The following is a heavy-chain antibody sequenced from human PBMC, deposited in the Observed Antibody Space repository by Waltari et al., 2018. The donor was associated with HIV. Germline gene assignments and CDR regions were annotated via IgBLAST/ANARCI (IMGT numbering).Heavy chain of an antibody. Sequence: QVQLVESGGGVVQTGRSLRLSCAASGFTFSSYGMHWVRQAPGKGLEWVAVISYDGSNKYYADSVKGRFTISRDNSKNTLYLQMNSLRAEDTAVYYCAKDKGFSQQLVHGMDVWGQGTTVTVSS. J-gene: IGHJ6*02. CDR3: AKDKGFSQQLVHGMDV. D-gene: IGHD6-13*01. V-gene: IGHV3-30*18. CDR2: ISYDGSNK. CDR1: GFTFSSYG.